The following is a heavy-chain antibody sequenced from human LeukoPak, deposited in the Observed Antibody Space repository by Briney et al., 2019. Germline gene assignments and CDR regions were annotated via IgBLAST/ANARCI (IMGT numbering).Heavy chain of an antibody. D-gene: IGHD3-16*01. CDR3: AKSQSLLPLGGPFDS. Sequence: PGGSLRLSCAASGFIFSSYGMSWVRQAPGKGLEWVSGISGRGGAAYSADSVKGRLTISRDNSKNTLYLHMNSLRAEDTAIYYCAKSQSLLPLGGPFDSWAKEPLVTVSS. V-gene: IGHV3-23*01. CDR2: ISGRGGAA. J-gene: IGHJ4*02. CDR1: GFIFSSYG.